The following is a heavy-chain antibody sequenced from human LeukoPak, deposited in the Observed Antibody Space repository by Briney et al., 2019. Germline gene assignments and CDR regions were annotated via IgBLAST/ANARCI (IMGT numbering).Heavy chain of an antibody. Sequence: SETLSLTRTVSGGSISSYYWSWIRQPAGKGLEWIGRIYTSGSTNYNPSLKSRVTMSVDTSKNQFSLKLSSVTAADTAVYYCARVCSSSWYSRRYDAFDIWGQGTMVTVSS. J-gene: IGHJ3*02. CDR1: GGSISSYY. CDR2: IYTSGST. V-gene: IGHV4-4*07. D-gene: IGHD6-13*01. CDR3: ARVCSSSWYSRRYDAFDI.